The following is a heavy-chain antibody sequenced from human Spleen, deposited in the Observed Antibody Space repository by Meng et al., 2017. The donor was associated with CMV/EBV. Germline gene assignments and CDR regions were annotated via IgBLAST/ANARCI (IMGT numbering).Heavy chain of an antibody. D-gene: IGHD3-3*01. CDR3: VLGWVGARIGYYDFWSGFYYYGMDV. Sequence: ASVKVSCKAFGYSFTCYYIHWVRQAPGQALEWVGMLNPRGGSSRYAQRFQGRVTITRNTSISTAYMELSSLRSEDTAVYYCVLGWVGARIGYYDFWSGFYYYGMDVWGQGTTVTVSS. J-gene: IGHJ6*02. V-gene: IGHV1-46*01. CDR2: LNPRGGSS. CDR1: GYSFTCYY.